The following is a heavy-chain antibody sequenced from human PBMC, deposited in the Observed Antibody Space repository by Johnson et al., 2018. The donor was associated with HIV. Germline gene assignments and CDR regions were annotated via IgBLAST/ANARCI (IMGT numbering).Heavy chain of an antibody. CDR2: IGAAGDT. V-gene: IGHV3-13*01. CDR3: ARPGGDPLTDDAFDI. D-gene: IGHD2-21*02. Sequence: VQLVESGGGLVQPGGSLRLSCVASGFTFSNYDMHWVRQATGKGLEWVSVIGAAGDTYYPGSVKGRFTISRENAKNSLYLQMNSLRAGDTAVYYCARPGGDPLTDDAFDIWGQGTMVTVSS. J-gene: IGHJ3*02. CDR1: GFTFSNYD.